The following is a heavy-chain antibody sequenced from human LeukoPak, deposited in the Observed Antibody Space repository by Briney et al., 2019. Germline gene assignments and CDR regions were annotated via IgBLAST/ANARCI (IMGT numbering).Heavy chain of an antibody. D-gene: IGHD5-24*01. CDR1: GASISSTNYS. CDR2: IHCSGTA. J-gene: IGHJ6*03. CDR3: ARGNITTQGYSTDIDV. V-gene: IGHV4-31*03. Sequence: TLSLTCTVSGASISSTNYSWNWIRQRPGKGLEWIGYIHCSGTAHYNPSLKSRLTISVDPSKNQFPLKLNSVTAADTAVYYCARGNITTQGYSTDIDVCGKGTTVTVSS.